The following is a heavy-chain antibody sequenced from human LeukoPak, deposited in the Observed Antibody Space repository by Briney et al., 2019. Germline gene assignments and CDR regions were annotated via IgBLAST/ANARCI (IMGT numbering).Heavy chain of an antibody. CDR3: ASGYYGSSGYYSRGEFDY. CDR1: GGSISSYY. V-gene: IGHV4-59*12. CDR2: IYYSGST. Sequence: SETLSLTCTVSGGSISSYYWSWIRQPPGKGLEWIGYIYYSGSTNYNPSLKSRVTISVDTSKNQFSLKLSSVTAADTAVYYCASGYYGSSGYYSRGEFDYWGQGTLVTVSS. D-gene: IGHD3-22*01. J-gene: IGHJ4*02.